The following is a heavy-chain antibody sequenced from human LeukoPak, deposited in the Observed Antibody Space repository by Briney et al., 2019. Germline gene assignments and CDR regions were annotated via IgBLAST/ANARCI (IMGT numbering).Heavy chain of an antibody. D-gene: IGHD3-3*01. J-gene: IGHJ3*02. Sequence: GGSLRLTCAASGFTFDDYGMSWVRQAPGKGLEWVSGINWNGGSTDYAGSVKGRFTISRDNAKNSLYLQMNSLRAEDTAVYYCARTSYDFWSGYRGHHAFDIWGQGTMVTVSS. V-gene: IGHV3-20*04. CDR3: ARTSYDFWSGYRGHHAFDI. CDR1: GFTFDDYG. CDR2: INWNGGST.